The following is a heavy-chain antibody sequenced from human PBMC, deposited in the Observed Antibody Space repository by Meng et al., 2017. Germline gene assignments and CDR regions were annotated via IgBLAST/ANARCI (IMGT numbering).Heavy chain of an antibody. J-gene: IGHJ5*02. CDR3: VRQTYCSGGSCFSTYFDP. Sequence: QVQLQESAPGLVKPSQTLSLTCTVSGGSISSANYYWSWIRQPPGKGLEWIGYIYYSGSTYYNPSLKSRVTISLDTPKNQFSLKLTSVTAADTAVYYCVRQTYCSGGSCFSTYFDPWGQGTLVTVSS. CDR1: GGSISSANYY. V-gene: IGHV4-30-4*01. CDR2: IYYSGST. D-gene: IGHD2-15*01.